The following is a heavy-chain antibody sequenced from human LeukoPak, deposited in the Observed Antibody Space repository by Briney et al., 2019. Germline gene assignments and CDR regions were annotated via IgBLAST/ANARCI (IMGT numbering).Heavy chain of an antibody. CDR1: GYTFTSYG. Sequence: GASVKVSCKASGYTFTSYGISWVRQAPGQGLEWMGWISAYNGNTNYAQKLQGRVTMTTDTSTSTAYMELRSLRSDDTAVYYCARDLQGYCSGGSCYGAFDIWGQGTMVTVSS. J-gene: IGHJ3*02. D-gene: IGHD2-15*01. CDR3: ARDLQGYCSGGSCYGAFDI. V-gene: IGHV1-18*01. CDR2: ISAYNGNT.